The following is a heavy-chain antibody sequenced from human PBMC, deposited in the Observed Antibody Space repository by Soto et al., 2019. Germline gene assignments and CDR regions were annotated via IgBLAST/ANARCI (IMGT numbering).Heavy chain of an antibody. Sequence: PGGSLRLSCAASGFTFTSYAMHWVRQAPGKGLEWVAVISYDGSNKYYADSVKGRFTISRDNSKNTLYLQMNSLRADDTAVYYCARVNLGGWLQFFDVDGRERSEFDYWSQGTLVTVSS. CDR2: ISYDGSNK. CDR1: GFTFTSYA. V-gene: IGHV3-30-3*01. D-gene: IGHD5-12*01. CDR3: ARVNLGGWLQFFDVDGRERSEFDY. J-gene: IGHJ4*02.